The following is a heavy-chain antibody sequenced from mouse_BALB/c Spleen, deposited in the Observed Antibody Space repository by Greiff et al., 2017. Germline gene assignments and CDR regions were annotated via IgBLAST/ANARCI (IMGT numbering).Heavy chain of an antibody. Sequence: EVQLQQSGAELVKPGASVKLSCTASGFNIKDTYMHWVKQRPDQGLEWIGRIDPANGNTKYDPKFQGKATITADTSSNTAYLQLSSLTSEDTAVYYCASLTDFDYWGQGTTLTVSS. CDR3: ASLTDFDY. CDR2: IDPANGNT. V-gene: IGHV14-3*02. CDR1: GFNIKDTY. J-gene: IGHJ2*01. D-gene: IGHD4-1*01.